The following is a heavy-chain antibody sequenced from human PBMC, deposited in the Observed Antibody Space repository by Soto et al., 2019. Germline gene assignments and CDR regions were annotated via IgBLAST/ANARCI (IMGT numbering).Heavy chain of an antibody. D-gene: IGHD1-26*01. CDR1: GGSISSSTYY. CDR3: ASLYYSRNS. CDR2: VFHTGST. J-gene: IGHJ4*02. Sequence: QLQLQESGPGLVKPSETLSLTCTVSGGSISSSTYYWAWIRQPPGKGLEWIGSVFHTGSTYYNPSLKSRVTISVDTSKNQFSLNLTSVTAKDTSIYYCASLYYSRNSWGQGTLVTVSS. V-gene: IGHV4-39*01.